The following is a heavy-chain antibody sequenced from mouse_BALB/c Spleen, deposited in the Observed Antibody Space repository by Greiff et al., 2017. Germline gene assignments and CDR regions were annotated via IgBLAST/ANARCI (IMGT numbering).Heavy chain of an antibody. CDR3: ARVGNYGNSYYFDY. CDR2: IWGDRST. CDR1: GFSLTGYG. D-gene: IGHD2-1*01. J-gene: IGHJ2*01. V-gene: IGHV2-6-7*01. Sequence: VQRVESGPGLVAPSQSLSITCTVSGFSLTGYGVNWVRQPPGKGLEWLGMIWGDRSTDYNSALKSRLSISKDNSKSQVFLKMNSLQTDDTARYYCARVGNYGNSYYFDYWGQGTTLTVSS.